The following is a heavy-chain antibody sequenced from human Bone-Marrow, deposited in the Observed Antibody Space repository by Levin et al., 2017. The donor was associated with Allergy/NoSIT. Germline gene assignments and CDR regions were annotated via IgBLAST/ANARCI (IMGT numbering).Heavy chain of an antibody. D-gene: IGHD5-24*01. CDR3: ARARRWVQSHAFDI. CDR2: VYHTGSGSA. Sequence: PSETLSLTCVVSGDSINSHNWWTWVRQTPGEGLEWIGEVYHTGSGSAIYNPSLKSRVSISVDKSKNQFSLHLTSVTAADTALYYCARARRWVQSHAFDIWGQGKLVTVSS. J-gene: IGHJ3*02. CDR1: GDSINSHNW. V-gene: IGHV4/OR15-8*01.